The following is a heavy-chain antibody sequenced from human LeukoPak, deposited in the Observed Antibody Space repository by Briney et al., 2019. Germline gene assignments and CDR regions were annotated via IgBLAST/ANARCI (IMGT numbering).Heavy chain of an antibody. CDR1: GFTVSTTL. D-gene: IGHD3-10*01. CDR2: ISGSGGST. Sequence: SGGSLRLTCTVSGFTVSTTLMDWVRQAPGKGLEWVSAISGSGGSTYYADSVKGRFTISRDNSKNTLYLQMNSLRAEDTAVYYCAKGRITMVRGARAGDDYWGQRTLVTVSS. CDR3: AKGRITMVRGARAGDDY. V-gene: IGHV3-23*01. J-gene: IGHJ4*02.